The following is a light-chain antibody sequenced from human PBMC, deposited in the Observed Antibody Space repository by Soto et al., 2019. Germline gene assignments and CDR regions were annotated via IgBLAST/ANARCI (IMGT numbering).Light chain of an antibody. CDR2: EVS. Sequence: QSALTQPASVSGSPGQSITISCTGTSSDVGGYNYVSWYQQHPGKAPKLMIYEVSNRPSGVSNRFSGSKSVNTASLTISGLQAEDEADYYCSSYTSSSTFYVFGTGTKLTVL. CDR3: SSYTSSSTFYV. V-gene: IGLV2-14*01. CDR1: SSDVGGYNY. J-gene: IGLJ1*01.